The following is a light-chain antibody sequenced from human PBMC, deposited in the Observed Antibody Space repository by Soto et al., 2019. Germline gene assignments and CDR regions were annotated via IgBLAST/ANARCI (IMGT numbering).Light chain of an antibody. Sequence: EIVLTQSPATLSLSPGDRATLSCRASQSVSNYLAWYQQKPGQVPKLLIYDTFHRAPGIPVRFSGSGFGTDFTLTISSLESDDFAVYYCQHRAKVVSFGGGTKMEIK. CDR2: DTF. CDR1: QSVSNY. J-gene: IGKJ4*01. V-gene: IGKV3-11*01. CDR3: QHRAKVVS.